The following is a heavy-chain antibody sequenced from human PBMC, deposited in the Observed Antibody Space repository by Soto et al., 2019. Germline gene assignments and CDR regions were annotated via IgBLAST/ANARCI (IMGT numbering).Heavy chain of an antibody. CDR3: AKVSGGNVEDY. CDR2: ISYDGSNK. J-gene: IGHJ4*02. D-gene: IGHD2-8*02. CDR1: GFTFSSYG. V-gene: IGHV3-30*18. Sequence: QVQLVESGGGVVQPGRSLRLSCAASGFTFSSYGMHWVRQAPGKGLEWVAVISYDGSNKYYADSVKGRFTISRDNSKNTLYLQMNSMRAEDTAVYYCAKVSGGNVEDYWGQGTLVTVSS.